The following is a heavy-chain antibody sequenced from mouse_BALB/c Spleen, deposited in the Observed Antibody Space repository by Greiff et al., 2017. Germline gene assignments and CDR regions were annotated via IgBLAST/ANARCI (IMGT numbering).Heavy chain of an antibody. CDR3: ARDEDYYGYRFAY. D-gene: IGHD2-2*01. J-gene: IGHJ3*01. CDR1: GFSLTSYG. CDR2: IWAGGST. V-gene: IGHV2-9*02. Sequence: QVQLKESGPGLVAPSQSLSITCTVSGFSLTSYGVHWVRQPPGKGLEWLGVIWAGGSTNYNSALMSRLSISKDNSKSQVFLKMNSLQTDDTAMYYCARDEDYYGYRFAYWGQGTLVTVSA.